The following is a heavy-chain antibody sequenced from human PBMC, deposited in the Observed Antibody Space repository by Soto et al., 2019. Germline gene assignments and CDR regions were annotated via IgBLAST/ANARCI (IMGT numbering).Heavy chain of an antibody. Sequence: QAQLQASGPRLVKPSGTLSLTCAVSVASISSTNWWTWVRQPPGKGLEWIGEIYHTGSTKYNPSLKSRVTISLDKSNKQFSRNLRSVTAADTAVYYCATLPPRIVVVVLPIPTWGQGTLVTVSS. J-gene: IGHJ4*02. CDR2: IYHTGST. V-gene: IGHV4-4*02. CDR3: ATLPPRIVVVVLPIPT. CDR1: VASISSTNW. D-gene: IGHD2-15*01.